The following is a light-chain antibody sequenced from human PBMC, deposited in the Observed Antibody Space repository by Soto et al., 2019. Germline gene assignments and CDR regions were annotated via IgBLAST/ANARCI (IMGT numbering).Light chain of an antibody. V-gene: IGKV1-5*01. J-gene: IGKJ1*01. Sequence: DIQMTQSPSTLSASVGDRVTITCRASQSITNRLAWYQQKPGKAPKVLIYDASNLEYGVPSRFSGSGFGTEFILTISGLQPDDFATYCCQHYGGMWTFGQGTKVDIK. CDR3: QHYGGMWT. CDR1: QSITNR. CDR2: DAS.